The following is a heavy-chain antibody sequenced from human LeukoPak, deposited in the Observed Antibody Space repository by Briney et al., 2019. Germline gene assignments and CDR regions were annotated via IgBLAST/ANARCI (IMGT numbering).Heavy chain of an antibody. V-gene: IGHV4-4*07. J-gene: IGHJ4*02. CDR2: IYTSGST. Sequence: SETLSLTCTVSGGSISSYYCSWIRQPPGKGLEWIGRIYTSGSTNYNPSLKSRVTMSVDTSKNQFSLKLSSVTAADTTVYYCARGLPSSWAFDYWGQGTLVTVSS. CDR3: ARGLPSSWAFDY. D-gene: IGHD2-2*01. CDR1: GGSISSYY.